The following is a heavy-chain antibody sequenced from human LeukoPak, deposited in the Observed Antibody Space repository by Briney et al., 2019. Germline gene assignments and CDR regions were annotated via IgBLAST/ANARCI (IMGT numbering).Heavy chain of an antibody. J-gene: IGHJ4*02. CDR1: GFTFSSYT. Sequence: GGSLRLSCTASGFTFSSYTMTWVRQAPGKGLKWVSTITTGDGNTYYADSVKGRFTVSRDDSKNTLYLQMNSPRAEDTAVYYCAKDGGLWVSAHWGDSWGRGTLVTVSS. D-gene: IGHD7-27*01. CDR2: ITTGDGNT. V-gene: IGHV3-23*01. CDR3: AKDGGLWVSAHWGDS.